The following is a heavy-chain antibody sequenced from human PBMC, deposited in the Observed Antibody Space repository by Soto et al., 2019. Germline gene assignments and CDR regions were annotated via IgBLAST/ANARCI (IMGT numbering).Heavy chain of an antibody. CDR1: GFTFNTYA. V-gene: IGHV3-23*01. J-gene: IGHJ3*01. Sequence: EVHLLESGGGLAQPGGSLRLSCAASGFTFNTYAMNWVRQAPGKGLEWVASISGSGGTTYYADSVKRRFTVSRDTSKNTLCLQMTSLSAEDTAIYYCAKGFIVAVTAIRPDDNFDVWGQGTMVTVSS. CDR2: ISGSGGTT. CDR3: AKGFIVAVTAIRPDDNFDV. D-gene: IGHD2-21*02.